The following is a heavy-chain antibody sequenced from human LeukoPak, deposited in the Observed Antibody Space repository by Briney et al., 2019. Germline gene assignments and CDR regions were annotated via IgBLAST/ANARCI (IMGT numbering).Heavy chain of an antibody. V-gene: IGHV4-4*02. J-gene: IGHJ4*02. Sequence: PSETLSLTCAVSGASISSDKWWSWVRQPPGKGLEWIGEINHSGNTNYSPSLKSRVTMLTDKSKNEFSLRLTSVTAADTAVYYCARAGVWLPAVWGQGTLVTVSS. CDR3: ARAGVWLPAV. CDR1: GASISSDKW. D-gene: IGHD3-9*01. CDR2: INHSGNT.